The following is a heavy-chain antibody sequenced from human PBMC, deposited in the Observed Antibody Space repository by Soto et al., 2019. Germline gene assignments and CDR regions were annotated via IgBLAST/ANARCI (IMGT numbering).Heavy chain of an antibody. D-gene: IGHD3-9*01. J-gene: IGHJ4*02. CDR1: GGTFSNYA. CDR2: ITPIFGAA. V-gene: IGHV1-69*13. Sequence: SVKVSCKASGGTFSNYAISWVRQAPGQGLEWMGGITPIFGAANYAQKFQGRVTITADESTNTAYMELSSLRSEDTALYYCARGWSYDILAAYSYWGQGTLVTVSS. CDR3: ARGWSYDILAAYSY.